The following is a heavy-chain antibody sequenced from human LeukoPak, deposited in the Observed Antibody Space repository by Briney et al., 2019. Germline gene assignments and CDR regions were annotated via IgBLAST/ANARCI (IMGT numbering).Heavy chain of an antibody. D-gene: IGHD6-19*01. J-gene: IGHJ4*02. CDR1: GGSISSYY. CDR2: ISSSSSYT. CDR3: ARDVPSGWRKDYFDY. V-gene: IGHV3-11*05. Sequence: LSLTCTVSGGSISSYYWSWIRQAPGKGLEWVSYISSSSSYTNYADSVKGRFTISRDNAKNSLYLQMNSLRAEDTAVYYCARDVPSGWRKDYFDYWGQGTLVTVSS.